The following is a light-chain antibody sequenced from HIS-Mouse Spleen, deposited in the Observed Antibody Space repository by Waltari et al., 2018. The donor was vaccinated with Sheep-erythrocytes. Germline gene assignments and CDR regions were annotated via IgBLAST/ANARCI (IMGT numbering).Light chain of an antibody. V-gene: IGLV2-23*01. J-gene: IGLJ3*02. Sequence: QSALTQPASVSGSPGQSITISCTGTSSDVGSYNLVSWYQQHPGNAPKRMIYEGSKRPSGVSTRVSGFKSGNTASLTISGLQAEDEADYYCCSYAGSSTPWVFGGGTKLTVL. CDR3: CSYAGSSTPWV. CDR1: SSDVGSYNL. CDR2: EGS.